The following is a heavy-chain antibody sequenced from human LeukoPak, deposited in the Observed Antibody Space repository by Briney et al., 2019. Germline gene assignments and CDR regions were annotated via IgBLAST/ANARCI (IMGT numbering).Heavy chain of an antibody. D-gene: IGHD5-24*01. J-gene: IGHJ4*02. Sequence: SGTLSLTCAVSGDSVNSPYWWTWVRQPPGKGLEWIGEICPIRSPNYNSSLEGRVTISMDRSKNQYSLLLNSVTAADTAIYYCTRHDYLTSGYNFWGQGALVTVSS. V-gene: IGHV4-4*02. CDR3: TRHDYLTSGYNF. CDR1: GDSVNSPYW. CDR2: ICPIRSP.